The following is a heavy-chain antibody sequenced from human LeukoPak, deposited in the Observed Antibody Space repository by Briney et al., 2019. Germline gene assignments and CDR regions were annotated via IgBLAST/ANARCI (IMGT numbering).Heavy chain of an antibody. CDR3: ARDQTAYYYDSSGYYSTLPQPNWFDP. CDR1: GYTFTSYG. CDR2: ISAYNGNT. V-gene: IGHV1-18*01. D-gene: IGHD3-22*01. Sequence: ASVKVSCKASGYTFTSYGISWVRQAPGQGLEWMGWISAYNGNTNYAQKLQGRVTMTTDTSTSTAYMELRSLRSDDTAVYYCARDQTAYYYDSSGYYSTLPQPNWFDPWGQGTLVTVSS. J-gene: IGHJ5*02.